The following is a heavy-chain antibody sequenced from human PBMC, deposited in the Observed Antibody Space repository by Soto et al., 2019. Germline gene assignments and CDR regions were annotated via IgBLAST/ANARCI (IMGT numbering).Heavy chain of an antibody. CDR2: IYYSGST. V-gene: IGHV4-39*01. CDR3: ARQMIAVVKGETTWFDP. D-gene: IGHD3-22*01. J-gene: IGHJ5*02. CDR1: GGSISSSSYY. Sequence: PSETLSLTCTVSGGSISSSSYYWGWIRQPPGKGLEWIGSIYYSGSTYYNPSLKSRVTISVDTSKNQFSLKLSSVTAADTAVYYCARQMIAVVKGETTWFDPWGQGTLVTVSS.